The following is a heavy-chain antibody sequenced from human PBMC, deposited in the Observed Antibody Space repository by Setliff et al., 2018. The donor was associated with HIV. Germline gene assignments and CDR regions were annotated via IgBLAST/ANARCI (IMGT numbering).Heavy chain of an antibody. CDR3: AKGPQQLVS. J-gene: IGHJ5*02. D-gene: IGHD6-13*01. Sequence: PGESLKISCAASGFTFDDYTMHWVRQAPGKGLEWVSLISWDGGSTYYADSVKGRFTISRDNSKNSLYVQMNSLRTEDSALYYCAKGPQQLVSWGQGTLVTVSS. CDR1: GFTFDDYT. V-gene: IGHV3-43*01. CDR2: ISWDGGST.